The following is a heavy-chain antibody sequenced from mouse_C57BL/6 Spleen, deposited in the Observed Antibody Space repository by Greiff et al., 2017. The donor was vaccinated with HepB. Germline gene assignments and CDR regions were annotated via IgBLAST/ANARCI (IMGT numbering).Heavy chain of an antibody. J-gene: IGHJ1*03. CDR1: GFTFSSYA. CDR2: ISDGGSYT. V-gene: IGHV5-4*01. D-gene: IGHD1-1*01. CDR3: ARDTPLITTVVANWYFDV. Sequence: EVNVVESGGGLVKPGGSLKLSCAASGFTFSSYAMSWVRQTPEKRLEWVATISDGGSYTYYPDNVKGRFTISRDNAKNNLYLQMSHLKSEDTAMYYCARDTPLITTVVANWYFDVWGTGTTVTVSS.